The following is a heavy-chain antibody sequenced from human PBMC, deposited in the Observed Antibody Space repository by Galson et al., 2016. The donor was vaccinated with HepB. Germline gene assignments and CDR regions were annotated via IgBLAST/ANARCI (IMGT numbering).Heavy chain of an antibody. Sequence: LEWMGGITPIFGTANYAQKFQARVTITEDESSNTVSMELRSLRFDDTAVYFCASRGNVAMADLWGQGTQVTVSS. CDR3: ASRGNVAMADL. CDR2: ITPIFGTA. V-gene: IGHV1-69*01. J-gene: IGHJ5*02. D-gene: IGHD5-12*01.